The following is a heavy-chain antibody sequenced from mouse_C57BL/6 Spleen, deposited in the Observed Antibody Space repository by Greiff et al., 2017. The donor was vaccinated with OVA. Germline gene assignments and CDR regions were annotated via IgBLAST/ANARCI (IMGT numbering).Heavy chain of an antibody. D-gene: IGHD1-1*01. J-gene: IGHJ2*01. Sequence: EVKVEESGGGLVKPGGSLKLSCAASGFTFSDYGMHWVRQAPEKGLEWVAYISSGSSTIYYADTVKGRFTISRDNAKNTLFLQMTSLRSEDTAMYYCASGYYGSSYDFDYWGQGTTLTVSS. CDR1: GFTFSDYG. V-gene: IGHV5-17*01. CDR2: ISSGSSTI. CDR3: ASGYYGSSYDFDY.